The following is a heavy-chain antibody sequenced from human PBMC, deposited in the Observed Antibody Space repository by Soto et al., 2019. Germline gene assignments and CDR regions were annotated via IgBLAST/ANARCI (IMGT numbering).Heavy chain of an antibody. CDR2: IDYTGGYS. Sequence: QLLESGGGLVQPGGSLRLSCAASGFTFSSYAMNWVRQAPGKGLEWVSTIDYTGGYSYYADSVKGRFTISRDNAQKTPDLQMNSLRAEYTAIYYCAKVPPRPYCSSLSCPFDYWGQGTLVTVSS. CDR1: GFTFSSYA. CDR3: AKVPPRPYCSSLSCPFDY. D-gene: IGHD2-2*01. V-gene: IGHV3-23*01. J-gene: IGHJ4*02.